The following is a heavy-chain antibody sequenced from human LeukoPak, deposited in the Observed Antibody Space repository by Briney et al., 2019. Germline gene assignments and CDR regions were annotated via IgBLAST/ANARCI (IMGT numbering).Heavy chain of an antibody. CDR3: AKADGDYYDSSGSFDY. V-gene: IGHV3-30*02. CDR1: GFTFSNYG. Sequence: GGSLRLSCAASGFTFSNYGMHWVRQAPGKGLEWVALISFDGSQKYYADSVKGRFTISRDNSKNTLFLQMNSLRAEDTAVYYCAKADGDYYDSSGSFDYWGQGTLVTVSS. D-gene: IGHD3-22*01. J-gene: IGHJ4*02. CDR2: ISFDGSQK.